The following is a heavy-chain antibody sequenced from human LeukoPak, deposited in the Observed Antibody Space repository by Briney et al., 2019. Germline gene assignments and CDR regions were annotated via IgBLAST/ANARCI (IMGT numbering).Heavy chain of an antibody. CDR3: AKDFAESPVLRFLGGENWFDP. CDR2: IRYDGSNK. D-gene: IGHD3-3*01. V-gene: IGHV3-30*02. CDR1: GFTFSSYG. J-gene: IGHJ5*02. Sequence: GGSLRLSCAASGFTFSSYGMHWVRQAPGKGLEWVAFIRYDGSNKYYADSVKGRFTISRDNSKNTLYLQMNSQRAEDTAVYYCAKDFAESPVLRFLGGENWFDPWGQGTLVTVSS.